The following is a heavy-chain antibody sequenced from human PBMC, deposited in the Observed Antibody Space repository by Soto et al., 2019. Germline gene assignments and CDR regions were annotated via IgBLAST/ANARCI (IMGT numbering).Heavy chain of an antibody. CDR3: ARVSIIGSYSHFDY. V-gene: IGHV6-1*01. CDR2: TYYTSNLYN. D-gene: IGHD1-26*01. Sequence: SQTLSLTFVISGDSVSSNSAALNWISQSPSRGLECLARTYYTSNLYNDYAVSVKSRITINADTSKKQFSLQLNSVTPEDTAVYYCARVSIIGSYSHFDYWGQGTLVTVSS. J-gene: IGHJ4*01. CDR1: GDSVSSNSAA.